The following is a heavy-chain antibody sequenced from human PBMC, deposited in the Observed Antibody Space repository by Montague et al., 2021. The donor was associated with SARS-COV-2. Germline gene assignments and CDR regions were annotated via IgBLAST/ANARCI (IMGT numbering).Heavy chain of an antibody. CDR3: AKTSVRERYYYDSSGYLYYFDY. J-gene: IGHJ4*02. CDR1: GFTFSSYG. V-gene: IGHV3-30*18. CDR2: ISYDGSNK. D-gene: IGHD3-22*01. Sequence: SLRLSCAASGFTFSSYGMHWVRQAPGKGLKWVAVISYDGSNKYYADSVKGRFTISRDNSENTLYLQMNSLRAEDTAVYYCAKTSVRERYYYDSSGYLYYFDYWGQGTLVTVSS.